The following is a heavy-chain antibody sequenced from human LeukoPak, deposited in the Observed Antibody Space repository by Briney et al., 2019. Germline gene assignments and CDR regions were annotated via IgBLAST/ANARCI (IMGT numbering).Heavy chain of an antibody. CDR3: ASLYCSGGSCYFDY. CDR2: IIPIFGTA. D-gene: IGHD2-15*01. J-gene: IGHJ4*02. V-gene: IGHV1-69*13. Sequence: ASVKVSCKASGGTFSSYAISWVRQPPGQGLEWMRGIIPIFGTANYAQKFQGRVTITADESTSTAYMELSSLRSEDTAVYYCASLYCSGGSCYFDYWGQGTLVTVSS. CDR1: GGTFSSYA.